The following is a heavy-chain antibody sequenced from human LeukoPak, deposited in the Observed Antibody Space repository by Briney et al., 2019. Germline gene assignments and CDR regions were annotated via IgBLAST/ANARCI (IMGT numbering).Heavy chain of an antibody. J-gene: IGHJ3*01. Sequence: ASVKVSCKASGYTFSHNHMYWMRQAPGQGLECMGWISPDNGATNYAQKFQGRITMTGDTSISTGYMELSSLTSDDTAIYFCARELGRNAFDVWGQGTLVTVSS. CDR3: ARELGRNAFDV. CDR2: ISPDNGAT. V-gene: IGHV1-2*02. D-gene: IGHD3-10*01. CDR1: GYTFSHNH.